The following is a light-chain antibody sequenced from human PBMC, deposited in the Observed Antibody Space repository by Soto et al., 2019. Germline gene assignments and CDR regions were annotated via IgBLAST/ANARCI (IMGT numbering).Light chain of an antibody. CDR2: AAS. J-gene: IGKJ1*01. V-gene: IGKV1-39*01. Sequence: DIQMTQSPSSLSASVGERVTITCRASQSITSYLSWYQQKPGKAPKLLIYAASSLQSGVPSRFSGRGSGTDFTLTISRLQPDDFATYYCQQSHSTLPTFGQGTKVEIK. CDR1: QSITSY. CDR3: QQSHSTLPT.